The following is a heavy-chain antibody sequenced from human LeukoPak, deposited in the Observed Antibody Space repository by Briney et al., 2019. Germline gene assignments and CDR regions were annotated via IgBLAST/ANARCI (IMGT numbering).Heavy chain of an antibody. D-gene: IGHD3-10*01. Sequence: PSETLSLTCTVSGGSVSSSSYYWGWIRQPPGKVLEWIGEINHSGSTNYNPSLKSRVTISVDTSKGQFSLKLSSVTAADTAVYYCARGFRLRPGVRGPRDYWGQGTLVTVSS. CDR2: INHSGST. J-gene: IGHJ4*02. V-gene: IGHV4-39*07. CDR1: GGSVSSSSYY. CDR3: ARGFRLRPGVRGPRDY.